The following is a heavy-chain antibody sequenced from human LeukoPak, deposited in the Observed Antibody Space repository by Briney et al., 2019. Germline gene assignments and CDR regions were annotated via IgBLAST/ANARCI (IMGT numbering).Heavy chain of an antibody. D-gene: IGHD3-3*01. CDR2: ISSSSSYI. CDR1: GFTFSSYS. J-gene: IGHJ4*02. CDR3: ARDERAQWGSYYDFWSGYYTPNIY. Sequence: GGSLRLSCAASGFTFSSYSMNWVRQAPGKGLEWVSSISSSSSYIYYADSVKGRFTISRDNAKNSLYLQMNSLRAEDTAVYYCARDERAQWGSYYDFWSGYYTPNIYWGQGTLVTVSS. V-gene: IGHV3-21*01.